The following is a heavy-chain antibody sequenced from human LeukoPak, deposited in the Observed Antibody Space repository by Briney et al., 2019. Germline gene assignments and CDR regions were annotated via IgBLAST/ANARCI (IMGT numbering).Heavy chain of an antibody. J-gene: IGHJ3*02. CDR2: INPSGGST. D-gene: IGHD2-21*01. V-gene: IGHV1-46*01. CDR3: ARGAITTEAFDI. CDR1: GYTFTSCY. Sequence: ASVKVSCKASGYTFTSCYMHWVRQAPGQGLEWMGIINPSGGSTSYAQKFQGRVTMTRDTSTSTIYMELSSLRSEDTAVYYCARGAITTEAFDIWGQGTMVTVSS.